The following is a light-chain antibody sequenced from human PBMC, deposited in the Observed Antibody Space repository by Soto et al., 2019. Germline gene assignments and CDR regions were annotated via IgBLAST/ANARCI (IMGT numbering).Light chain of an antibody. V-gene: IGLV1-44*01. CDR2: SNN. CDR3: EAWDYSLNGYV. Sequence: QSVLTQPPSASGTPGQRVTISCSGSSSNIGSNTVNWYQQLPGTAPKLLIYSNNQRPSRVPDRFSGSKSGTSASLAISGLQSEDEADYYCEAWDYSLNGYVFGTGTKVTVL. J-gene: IGLJ1*01. CDR1: SSNIGSNT.